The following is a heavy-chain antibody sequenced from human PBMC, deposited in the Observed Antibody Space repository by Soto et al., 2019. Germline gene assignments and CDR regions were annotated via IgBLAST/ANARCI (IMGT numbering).Heavy chain of an antibody. CDR3: TGATYSDY. CDR2: IGGDGGST. CDR1: GFSFNSYA. V-gene: IGHV3-23*01. Sequence: EVQLLESGGGLVQPGGSLRLSCAASGFSFNSYAMSWVRQAPGKGLEWVSHIGGDGGSTYYADSVKGRFTISRDNSKKTVYLQMESLRAEDTAVYYCTGATYSDYWGQGTLGTVSS. J-gene: IGHJ4*02.